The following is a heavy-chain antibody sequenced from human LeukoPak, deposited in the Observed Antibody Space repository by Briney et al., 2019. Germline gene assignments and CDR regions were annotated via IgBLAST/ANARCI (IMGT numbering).Heavy chain of an antibody. CDR3: ARGPPVVVVPRGTYFDY. CDR2: TSAYNGNT. CDR1: GYTFTSYG. D-gene: IGHD3-22*01. Sequence: GASVKVSCKASGYTFTSYGISWVRQAPGQGLEWMGWTSAYNGNTNYAQKLQGRVTMTTDTSTSTAYMELRSLRSDDTAVYYCARGPPVVVVPRGTYFDYWGQGTLVTVSS. V-gene: IGHV1-18*01. J-gene: IGHJ4*02.